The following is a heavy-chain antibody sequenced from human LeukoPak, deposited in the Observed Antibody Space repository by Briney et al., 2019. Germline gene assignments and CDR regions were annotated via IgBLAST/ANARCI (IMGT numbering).Heavy chain of an antibody. J-gene: IGHJ4*02. Sequence: PSETLSLTCTVSGASISSYYWSWIRQPPGQGLEWIGYIYASGNTNSNPSLKSRVTISVDTSKNQFSLKLSSVTAADTAVYYCARAVYYDYWGQGTLVTVSS. CDR1: GASISSYY. CDR2: IYASGNT. V-gene: IGHV4-59*12. CDR3: ARAVYYDY.